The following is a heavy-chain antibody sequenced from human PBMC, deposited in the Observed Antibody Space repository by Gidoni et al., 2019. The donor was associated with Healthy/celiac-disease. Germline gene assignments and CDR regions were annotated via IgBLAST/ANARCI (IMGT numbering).Heavy chain of an antibody. V-gene: IGHV4-39*01. J-gene: IGHJ4*02. CDR3: ARHMYSGPDY. Sequence: QLQLQESGPGLVKPSDTLYLTCTVSGGSIRSSTYYWGGLRQPPGKGLAWIGSIYSSGSTHYNPSLKSRVTISVDTSKSQFSLKLSSVTAADTAVYYCARHMYSGPDYWGQGTLVTVSS. D-gene: IGHD1-26*01. CDR2: IYSSGST. CDR1: GGSIRSSTYY.